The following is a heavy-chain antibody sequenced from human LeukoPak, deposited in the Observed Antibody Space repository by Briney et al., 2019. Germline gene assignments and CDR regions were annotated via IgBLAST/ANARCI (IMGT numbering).Heavy chain of an antibody. CDR2: IYYSGST. CDR3: ARAGPEYSYGPVDY. J-gene: IGHJ4*02. D-gene: IGHD5-18*01. Sequence: SETLSLTCTVSGGSISSYYWSWIRQPPGKGLEWIGYIYYSGSTNFNPSLKSRVTISVDTSKNQFSLKLSSVTAADTAVYYCARAGPEYSYGPVDYWGQGTLVTVSS. V-gene: IGHV4-59*08. CDR1: GGSISSYY.